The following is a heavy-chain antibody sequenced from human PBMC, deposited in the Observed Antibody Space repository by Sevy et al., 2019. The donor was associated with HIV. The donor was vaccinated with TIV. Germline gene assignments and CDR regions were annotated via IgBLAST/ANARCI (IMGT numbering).Heavy chain of an antibody. D-gene: IGHD2-2*01. V-gene: IGHV1-8*01. CDR3: ARGYYQLLFYYYYYGMDV. J-gene: IGHJ6*02. Sequence: ASVKVSCKASGYTFTSYDINWVRQATGQGLEWMGCMNPNSGNTGYAQKFQGRVTMTRNTSISTAYMELSSLRSEDTAVYYCARGYYQLLFYYYYYGMDVWGQGTTVTVSS. CDR1: GYTFTSYD. CDR2: MNPNSGNT.